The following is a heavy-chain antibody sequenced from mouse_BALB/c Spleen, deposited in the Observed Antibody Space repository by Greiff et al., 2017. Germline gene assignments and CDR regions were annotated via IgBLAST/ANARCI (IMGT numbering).Heavy chain of an antibody. V-gene: IGHV2-5-1*01. CDR1: GFSLTSYG. Sequence: VKLQESGPSLVQPSQSLSITCTVSGFSLTSYGVHWVRQSPGKGLEWLGVIWRGGSTDYNAAFMSRLSITKDNSKSQVFFKMNSLQADDTAIYYCAKKGWDRYYAMDYWGQGTSVTVSS. D-gene: IGHD3-3*01. J-gene: IGHJ4*01. CDR3: AKKGWDRYYAMDY. CDR2: IWRGGST.